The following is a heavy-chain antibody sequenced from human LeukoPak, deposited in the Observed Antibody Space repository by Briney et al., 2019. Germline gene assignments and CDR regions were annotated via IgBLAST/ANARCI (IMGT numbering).Heavy chain of an antibody. D-gene: IGHD3-10*01. Sequence: SETLSLTCSVSGGSISTYYWSWIRQPAGKGPEWIGRIYTSGSTNYNPSLKSRVTMSVDTSKNQFSLRLNSVTAADTAVYYCARYYYDSGSYYWFDPWGQGTLVTVSS. CDR1: GGSISTYY. V-gene: IGHV4-4*07. CDR3: ARYYYDSGSYYWFDP. CDR2: IYTSGST. J-gene: IGHJ5*02.